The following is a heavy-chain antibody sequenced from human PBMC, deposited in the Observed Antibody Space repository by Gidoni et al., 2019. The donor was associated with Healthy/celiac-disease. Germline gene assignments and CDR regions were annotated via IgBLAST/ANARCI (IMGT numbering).Heavy chain of an antibody. CDR3: AKGPASTVVTQRDWYFDL. D-gene: IGHD4-17*01. CDR1: GFNFSSYA. Sequence: EVQLLESGGGLVQPGGSLRLSCAAAGFNFSSYAMSWVRQAPGKGLEGVSAISGSGGSTYYADSVKGRFTISRDNSKNTLYLQMNSLRAEDTAVYYCAKGPASTVVTQRDWYFDLWGRGTLVTVSS. J-gene: IGHJ2*01. V-gene: IGHV3-23*01. CDR2: ISGSGGST.